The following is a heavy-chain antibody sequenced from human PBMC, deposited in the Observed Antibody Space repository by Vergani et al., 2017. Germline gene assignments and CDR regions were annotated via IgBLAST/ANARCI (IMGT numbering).Heavy chain of an antibody. CDR3: AKDRXGREGYNVMDWFDP. Sequence: EVQLLESGGGLVQPGGSLRLSCAASGFTFSSYAMSWVRQAPGQGLEWVSTISVSGGSTYYADSVKGRFTISRYNSKNTLYLQMNSLRAEDTAVYYCAKDRXGREGYNVMDWFDPWGQGTLVTVSS. J-gene: IGHJ5*02. V-gene: IGHV3-23*01. D-gene: IGHD5-24*01. CDR2: ISVSGGST. CDR1: GFTFSSYA.